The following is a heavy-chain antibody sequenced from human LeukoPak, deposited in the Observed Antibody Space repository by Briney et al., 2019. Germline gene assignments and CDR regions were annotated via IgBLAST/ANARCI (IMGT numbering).Heavy chain of an antibody. CDR3: ARDRGYYGSGSFDY. CDR1: GYTFTSYA. J-gene: IGHJ4*02. V-gene: IGHV1-69*13. Sequence: SVKVSCKASGYTFTSYAISWVRQAPGQGLEWMGGIIPIFGTANYAQKFQGRVTITADESTSTAYMELSSLRSEDTAVYYCARDRGYYGSGSFDYWGQGTLVTVSS. CDR2: IIPIFGTA. D-gene: IGHD3-10*01.